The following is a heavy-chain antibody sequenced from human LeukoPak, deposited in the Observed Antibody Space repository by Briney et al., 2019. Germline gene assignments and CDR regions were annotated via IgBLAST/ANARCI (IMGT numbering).Heavy chain of an antibody. J-gene: IGHJ5*02. V-gene: IGHV1-18*01. D-gene: IGHD5-18*01. CDR3: ARGQLWLLNWFDP. Sequence: ASVKVSCKASGYTFTSYGIRWVRQAPGQGVEWMGWISAYNGNTNYAQKLQGRVTVTTDTSTSTAYMELRSLRSEDTAVYYCARGQLWLLNWFDPWGQGTLVTVSS. CDR2: ISAYNGNT. CDR1: GYTFTSYG.